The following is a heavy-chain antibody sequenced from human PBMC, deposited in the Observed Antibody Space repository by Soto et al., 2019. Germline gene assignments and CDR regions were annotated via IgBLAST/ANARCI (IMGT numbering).Heavy chain of an antibody. Sequence: PGGSLRLSCAASGFTFSSYAMHWVRQAPGKGLEWVAVISYDGSNKYYADSVKGRFTISRDNSKNTLYLQMNSLRPEDTAVYYCARASPTYYYDSSGPSEAFDIWGQGTVVTVSS. V-gene: IGHV3-30-3*01. D-gene: IGHD3-22*01. J-gene: IGHJ3*02. CDR1: GFTFSSYA. CDR2: ISYDGSNK. CDR3: ARASPTYYYDSSGPSEAFDI.